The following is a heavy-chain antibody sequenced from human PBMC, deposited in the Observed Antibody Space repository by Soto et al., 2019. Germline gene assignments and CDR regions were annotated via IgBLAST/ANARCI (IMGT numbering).Heavy chain of an antibody. J-gene: IGHJ3*02. CDR1: GGSISSYY. V-gene: IGHV4-59*01. Sequence: KTSETLSLTCTVSGGSISSYYWSWIRQPPGKGLEWIGYIYYSGSTNYNPSLKSRVTISVDTSKNQFSLKLSSVTAADTAVYYCARVRRGIAARRAFDIWGQGTMVTVSS. CDR3: ARVRRGIAARRAFDI. D-gene: IGHD6-6*01. CDR2: IYYSGST.